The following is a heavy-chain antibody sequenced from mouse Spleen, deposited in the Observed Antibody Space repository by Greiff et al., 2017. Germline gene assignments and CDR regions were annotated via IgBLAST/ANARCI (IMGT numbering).Heavy chain of an antibody. CDR2: ISYDGSN. J-gene: IGHJ2*01. V-gene: IGHV3-6*01. Sequence: EVKLVESGPGLVKPSQSLSLTCSVTGYSITSGYYWNWIRQFPGNKLEWMGYISYDGSNNYNPSLKNRISITRDTSKNQFFLKLNSVTTEDTATYYCASGYRYDEDYFDYWGQGTTLTVSS. CDR3: ASGYRYDEDYFDY. CDR1: GYSITSGYY. D-gene: IGHD2-14*01.